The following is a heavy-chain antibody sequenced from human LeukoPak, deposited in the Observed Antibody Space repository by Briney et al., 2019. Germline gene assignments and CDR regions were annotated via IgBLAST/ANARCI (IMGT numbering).Heavy chain of an antibody. J-gene: IGHJ4*02. CDR2: IDFETDTT. CDR1: GFTFSSYW. D-gene: IGHD2-15*01. V-gene: IGHV3-74*01. Sequence: GGSLRLSCVASGFTFSSYWMHWVRQAPGKGLEWVSRIDFETDTTTYAGSVKGRFTISRDNTKNTLYLQMDSLRDEDAAVYYCVRAGSGFDYWGQGTLVTVSS. CDR3: VRAGSGFDY.